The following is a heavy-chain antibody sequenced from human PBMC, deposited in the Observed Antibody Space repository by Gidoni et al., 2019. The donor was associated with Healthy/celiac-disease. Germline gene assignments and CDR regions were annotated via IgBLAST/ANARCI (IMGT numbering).Heavy chain of an antibody. D-gene: IGHD2-2*01. Sequence: QVQLQQWGAGLLKPSETLSLTCAVYGGSFSGYYWSWIRQPPGKGLEWIGEINHSGSTNYNPSLKSRVTISVDTSKNQFSLKLSSVTAADTAVYYCARITGYFSSTSCPKDWFDPWGQGTLVTVSS. CDR2: INHSGST. J-gene: IGHJ5*02. CDR3: ARITGYFSSTSCPKDWFDP. V-gene: IGHV4-34*01. CDR1: GGSFSGYY.